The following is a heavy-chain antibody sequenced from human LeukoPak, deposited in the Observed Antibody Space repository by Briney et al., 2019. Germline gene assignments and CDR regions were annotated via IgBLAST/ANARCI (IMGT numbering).Heavy chain of an antibody. J-gene: IGHJ4*02. V-gene: IGHV3-30*18. D-gene: IGHD3-22*01. CDR2: ISYDGSNK. CDR3: AKDPGYYDSSGYPS. Sequence: PGRSLRLSCAASGFTFSSYGTHWVRQAPGKGLEWVAVISYDGSNKYYADSVKGRFTISRDNSKNTLYLQMNSLRAEDTAVYYCAKDPGYYDSSGYPSWGQGTLVTVSS. CDR1: GFTFSSYG.